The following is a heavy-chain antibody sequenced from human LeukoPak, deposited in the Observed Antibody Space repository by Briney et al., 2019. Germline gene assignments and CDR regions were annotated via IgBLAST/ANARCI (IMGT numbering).Heavy chain of an antibody. CDR2: IRQDGSEK. CDR1: GFTFTDYW. CDR3: ARDGTAAGLYFDL. V-gene: IGHV3-7*01. Sequence: GGSLRLSCAASGFTFTDYWMNWVRQAPGKELEWVASIRQDGSEKTYVDSVKGRFTISRDNTKNSLSLQLNSLRVEDTAVYYCARDGTAAGLYFDLWGQGTLVTVSS. D-gene: IGHD6-13*01. J-gene: IGHJ4*01.